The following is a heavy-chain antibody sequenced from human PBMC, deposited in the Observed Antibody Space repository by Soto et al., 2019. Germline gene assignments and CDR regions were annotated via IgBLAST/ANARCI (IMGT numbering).Heavy chain of an antibody. V-gene: IGHV4-61*01. Sequence: SETLSLTCTVSGGSVSSGSYYRSWIRQPPGKGLEWIGYIYYSGSTNYNPSLKSRVTISVDTSKNQFSLKLSSVTAADTAVYYCARSYDIVTRNYRNTPFDYWGQGTLVTVSS. CDR3: ARSYDIVTRNYRNTPFDY. CDR1: GGSVSSGSYY. J-gene: IGHJ4*02. CDR2: IYYSGST. D-gene: IGHD3-9*01.